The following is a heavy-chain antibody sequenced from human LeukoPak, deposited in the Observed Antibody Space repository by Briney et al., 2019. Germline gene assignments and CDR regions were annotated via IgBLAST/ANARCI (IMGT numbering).Heavy chain of an antibody. CDR3: ARRAGAYSHPYDY. CDR2: ISGSGGST. CDR1: GFTFTSSG. V-gene: IGHV3-23*01. Sequence: GGSLRLSCSASGFTFTSSGMSWVRQAPGKGLEWVSAISGSGGSTYYADSVRGRLTISRDNSKNTLYLQMNSLRAEDTAVYYCARRAGAYSHPYDYWGLGTLVTVSS. D-gene: IGHD4/OR15-4a*01. J-gene: IGHJ4*02.